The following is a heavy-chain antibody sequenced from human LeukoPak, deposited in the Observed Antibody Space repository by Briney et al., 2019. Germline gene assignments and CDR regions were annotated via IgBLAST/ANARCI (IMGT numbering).Heavy chain of an antibody. CDR2: IYYSVST. CDR1: GGSISSYY. D-gene: IGHD2-8*01. CDR3: ARDRRKYCTNGVCVGTYWFDP. J-gene: IGHJ5*02. V-gene: IGHV4-59*12. Sequence: PSETLSLTCTVSGGSISSYYWSWIRQPPGKGLEWIGYIYYSVSTYYNPSLKSRVTISVDRSKNQFSLKLSSVTAADTAVYYCARDRRKYCTNGVCVGTYWFDPWGQGTLVTVSS.